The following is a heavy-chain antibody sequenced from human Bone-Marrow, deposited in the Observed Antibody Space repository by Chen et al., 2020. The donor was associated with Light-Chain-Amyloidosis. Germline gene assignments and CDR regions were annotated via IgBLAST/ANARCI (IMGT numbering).Heavy chain of an antibody. D-gene: IGHD2-2*01. CDR3: ARDYCSSTSCYHWFDP. CDR2: INPNSSGT. Sequence: QVQLVQSGAEVKKPGASVKVSCKASGYTFTGYYMHWVRQAPGQGLEWMGRINPNSSGTNYAQKFQGRVTMTRDTSISTAYMELSRLRSDDTAVYYCARDYCSSTSCYHWFDPWGQGTLVTVSS. CDR1: GYTFTGYY. V-gene: IGHV1-2*06. J-gene: IGHJ5*02.